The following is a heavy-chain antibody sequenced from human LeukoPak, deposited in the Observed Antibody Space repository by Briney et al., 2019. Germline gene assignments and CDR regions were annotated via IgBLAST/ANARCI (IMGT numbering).Heavy chain of an antibody. J-gene: IGHJ5*02. CDR2: INPNSGGT. V-gene: IGHV1-2*02. CDR1: GYTVTGYY. D-gene: IGHD2-2*01. CDR3: ARGDIVVVPAAPGNWFDP. Sequence: GASVKVSCKASGYTVTGYYMHWVRQAPGQGLEWMGWINPNSGGTNYAQKFQGRVTMTRDTSISTAYIELSRLRSDDTAVYYCARGDIVVVPAAPGNWFDPWGQGTLVTVSS.